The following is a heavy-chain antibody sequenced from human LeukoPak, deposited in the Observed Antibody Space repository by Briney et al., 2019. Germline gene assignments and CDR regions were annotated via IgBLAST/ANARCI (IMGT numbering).Heavy chain of an antibody. D-gene: IGHD6-19*01. Sequence: GGSLRLSCAASGFTFSSYSMNWVRQAPGKGLEWVSSISSSSSYIYYADSGKGRFTISRDNAKNSLYLQMNSLRAEDTAVYYCARDKGWYYFDYWGQGTLVTVSS. CDR3: ARDKGWYYFDY. CDR2: ISSSSSYI. V-gene: IGHV3-21*01. J-gene: IGHJ4*02. CDR1: GFTFSSYS.